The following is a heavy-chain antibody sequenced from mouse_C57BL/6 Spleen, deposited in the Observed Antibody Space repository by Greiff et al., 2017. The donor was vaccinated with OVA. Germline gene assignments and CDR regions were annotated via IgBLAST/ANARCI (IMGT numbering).Heavy chain of an antibody. CDR3: ARYGYGYYFDY. Sequence: QVQLQQPGAELVKPGASVKLSCKASGYTFTSYWMHWVKQRPGQGLAWIVMIPPNRGSTNYNEKFKSTATLSVDKSSSTAYMQLSSLTSEDAAVYYCARYGYGYYFDYWGQGTTLTVSS. J-gene: IGHJ2*01. CDR1: GYTFTSYW. CDR2: IPPNRGST. V-gene: IGHV1-64*01. D-gene: IGHD1-2*01.